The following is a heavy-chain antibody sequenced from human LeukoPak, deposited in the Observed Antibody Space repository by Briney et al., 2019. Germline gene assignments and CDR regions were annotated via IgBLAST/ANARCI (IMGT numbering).Heavy chain of an antibody. D-gene: IGHD4-17*01. CDR3: ATDDYGDYENDY. CDR1: GFTFSSDE. CDR2: ISSSGRTI. V-gene: IGHV3-48*03. Sequence: GGSLRLSCAASGFTFSSDEMISVRQAPGKGLEWVSYISSSGRTIYYADSVKGRFTISRDNAKNSLYLQMNSLRAEDTAVHYCATDDYGDYENDYWGQGTLVTVSS. J-gene: IGHJ4*02.